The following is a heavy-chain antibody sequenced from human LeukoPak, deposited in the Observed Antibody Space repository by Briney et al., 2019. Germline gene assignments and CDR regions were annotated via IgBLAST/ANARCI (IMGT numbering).Heavy chain of an antibody. CDR3: ARGLSYGDSPHDY. CDR2: IGQDGSQK. D-gene: IGHD4-17*01. Sequence: GGSLRLSCVVSGFTFSRYWMTWVGQAPGKGLEWVANIGQDGSQKYYVDSVKGRFTISRGNAKNSLYLQMNSLRAEDTAVYYCARGLSYGDSPHDYWGQGTLVTVSS. V-gene: IGHV3-7*01. J-gene: IGHJ4*02. CDR1: GFTFSRYW.